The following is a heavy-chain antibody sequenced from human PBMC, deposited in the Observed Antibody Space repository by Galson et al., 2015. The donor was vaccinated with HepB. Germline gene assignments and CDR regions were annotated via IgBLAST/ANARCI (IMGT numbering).Heavy chain of an antibody. CDR3: ARNPYSSSWPDAFDI. V-gene: IGHV3-7*03. CDR1: GFTFSSYW. CDR2: IKQDGSET. D-gene: IGHD6-13*01. Sequence: SLRLSCAASGFTFSSYWMSWVRQAPGKGLEWVANIKQDGSETYYVDSVRGRFTISRDNAKNSLYLQMNSLRAEDTAVYYCARNPYSSSWPDAFDIWGQGTMVTVSS. J-gene: IGHJ3*02.